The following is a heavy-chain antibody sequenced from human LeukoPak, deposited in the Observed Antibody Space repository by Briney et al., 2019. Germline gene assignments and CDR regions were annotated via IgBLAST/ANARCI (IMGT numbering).Heavy chain of an antibody. V-gene: IGHV4-31*03. CDR2: IYYNENT. J-gene: IGHJ5*02. CDR1: SGSLSSGGYF. CDR3: ARGPTFWSGSTGHIRFDP. Sequence: SETLSLTCTVSSGSLSSGGYFWSWIRQHPGKGLECIGYIYYNENTSYNPSLKSRVTISVDTSKNQFSLKLASVTAADTAVYYCARGPTFWSGSTGHIRFDPWGQGTLVTVSS. D-gene: IGHD3-3*01.